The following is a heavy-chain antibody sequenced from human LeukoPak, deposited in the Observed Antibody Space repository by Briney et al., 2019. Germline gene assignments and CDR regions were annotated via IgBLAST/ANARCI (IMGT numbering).Heavy chain of an antibody. J-gene: IGHJ4*02. Sequence: GGSLRLSCAASGITFSSYGMHWVRQAPGKGLEWVAVIWYGGSNKYYADSVKGRFTISRDNSKNTLYLQMNSLRAEDTAVYYCARITTGTNFDYWGQGTLVTVSS. CDR1: GITFSSYG. V-gene: IGHV3-33*08. CDR3: ARITTGTNFDY. D-gene: IGHD1-14*01. CDR2: IWYGGSNK.